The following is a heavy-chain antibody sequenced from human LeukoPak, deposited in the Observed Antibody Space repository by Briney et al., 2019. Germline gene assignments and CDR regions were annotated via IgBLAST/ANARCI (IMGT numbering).Heavy chain of an antibody. Sequence: PSETLSLTCTVSGGSVSSGSYYWTWIRQPPGKGLEWIGYFYSSGSTNYRPSLKSRVTISADTSKNQFSLKLSSVTAADTAMYYCATVLYYDSSGYERWGQGTLATVSS. CDR3: ATVLYYDSSGYER. CDR1: GGSVSSGSYY. D-gene: IGHD3-22*01. J-gene: IGHJ4*02. CDR2: FYSSGST. V-gene: IGHV4-61*01.